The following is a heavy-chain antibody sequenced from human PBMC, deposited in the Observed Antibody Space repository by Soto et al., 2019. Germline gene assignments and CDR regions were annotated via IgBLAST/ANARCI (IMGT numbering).Heavy chain of an antibody. CDR1: GFTFSSYS. J-gene: IGHJ6*02. CDR2: ISSSSSYI. D-gene: IGHD6-6*01. Sequence: LRLSCAASGFTFSSYSMNWVRQAPGKGLEWVSSISSSSSYIYYADSVKGRFTISRDNAKNSLYLQMNSLRAEDTAVYYCARVVGQLVYYYYGMDVWGQGTTVTVS. V-gene: IGHV3-21*01. CDR3: ARVVGQLVYYYYGMDV.